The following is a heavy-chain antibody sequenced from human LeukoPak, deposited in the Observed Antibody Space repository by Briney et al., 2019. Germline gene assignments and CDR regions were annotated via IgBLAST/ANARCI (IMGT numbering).Heavy chain of an antibody. CDR1: GFTFSSYS. D-gene: IGHD6-19*01. V-gene: IGHV3-23*01. CDR3: AKGLAIAVAGTIDY. J-gene: IGHJ4*02. Sequence: PGGSLRLSCAASGFTFSSYSMNWVRQAPGKGLEWVSAISGSGGSTYYADSVKGRFTISRDNSKNTLYLQMNSLRAEDTAVYYCAKGLAIAVAGTIDYWGQGTLVTVSS. CDR2: ISGSGGST.